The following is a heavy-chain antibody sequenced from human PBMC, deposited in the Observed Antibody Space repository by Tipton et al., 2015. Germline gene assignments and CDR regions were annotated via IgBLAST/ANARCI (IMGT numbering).Heavy chain of an antibody. D-gene: IGHD6-13*01. J-gene: IGHJ6*02. CDR2: ISGYSGDT. CDR3: ARDLPQLVISMDV. Sequence: QVQLVQSGAEVKKPGASVKVSCKASAHIFTNYGISWVRQAPGQGLEWMGWISGYSGDTNYAQRFQGRVIMTTNTSTSTVYMDLRTLRSDDTAVYYCARDLPQLVISMDVWGQGTTVIVS. V-gene: IGHV1-18*01. CDR1: AHIFTNYG.